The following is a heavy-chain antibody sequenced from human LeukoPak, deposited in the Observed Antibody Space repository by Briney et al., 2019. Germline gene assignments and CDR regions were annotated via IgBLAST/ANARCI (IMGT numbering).Heavy chain of an antibody. CDR3: AREGSYHGSGSPPLDH. CDR1: GGSFSDYY. CDR2: INHIVPS. J-gene: IGHJ4*02. V-gene: IGHV4-34*01. D-gene: IGHD3-10*01. Sequence: SETLSLTCAVYGGSFSDYYRTWIRQPPGKAMEWIGEINHIVPSNYNPYLQSRVAISVDTSKTQFSLRLTSVTAADTAVYYCAREGSYHGSGSPPLDHWGQGTLVTVSS.